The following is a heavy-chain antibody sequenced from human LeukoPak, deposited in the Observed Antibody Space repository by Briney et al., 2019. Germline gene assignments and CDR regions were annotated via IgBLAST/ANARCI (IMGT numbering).Heavy chain of an antibody. Sequence: PGGSLRLSCAASAFTVSSNYMTWVRQAPGKGLEWVSVIYSCGSTYYVDSVKGRFTISRDNSKNTLYLQMNSLRAEDTAVYYCARVTKEGCSSTSCYYWYAFDIWGQGTMVTVSS. V-gene: IGHV3-66*01. D-gene: IGHD2-2*01. J-gene: IGHJ3*02. CDR3: ARVTKEGCSSTSCYYWYAFDI. CDR1: AFTVSSNY. CDR2: IYSCGST.